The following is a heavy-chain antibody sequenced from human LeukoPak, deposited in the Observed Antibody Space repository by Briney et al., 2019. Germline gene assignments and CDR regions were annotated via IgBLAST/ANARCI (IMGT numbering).Heavy chain of an antibody. J-gene: IGHJ4*02. Sequence: GWSLRLSCAASGFTFSSYWMHWVRQAPGKGLVWVATIRPDGREGYYADSVRGRFTISRDNSKNSFYLQMSSLRAEDTGVFYCARDVAYSAFDYWGQGTLVTVSS. D-gene: IGHD2-21*01. CDR3: ARDVAYSAFDY. V-gene: IGHV3-7*01. CDR2: IRPDGREG. CDR1: GFTFSSYW.